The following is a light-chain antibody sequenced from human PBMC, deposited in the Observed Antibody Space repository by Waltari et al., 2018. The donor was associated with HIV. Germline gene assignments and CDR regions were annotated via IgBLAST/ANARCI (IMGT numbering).Light chain of an antibody. CDR1: QSLLHSNGYTY. V-gene: IGKV2-28*01. CDR2: LGS. CDR3: MQALQTPST. Sequence: DIVMTQSPLSLPVTPGEPASISCRSSQSLLHSNGYTYLAWYLQKPGQSPQLLIYLGSNRASGVPDRFSGSGSGTDFTLKISRVEAEDVGVYYCMQALQTPSTFGQGTKLEIK. J-gene: IGKJ2*01.